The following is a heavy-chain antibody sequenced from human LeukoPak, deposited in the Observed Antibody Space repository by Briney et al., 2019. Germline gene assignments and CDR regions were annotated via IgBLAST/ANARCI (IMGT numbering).Heavy chain of an antibody. D-gene: IGHD5-12*01. V-gene: IGHV1-18*01. Sequence: EASVKVSCKASGYTFTSYGISWVRQAPGQGLEWMGWISAYNGNTNYAQKLQGRVTMTTDTSTSTAYMELRSLRSDDTAVYYCARPSGYDRADAFDIWGQGTMVTVSS. CDR2: ISAYNGNT. CDR1: GYTFTSYG. CDR3: ARPSGYDRADAFDI. J-gene: IGHJ3*02.